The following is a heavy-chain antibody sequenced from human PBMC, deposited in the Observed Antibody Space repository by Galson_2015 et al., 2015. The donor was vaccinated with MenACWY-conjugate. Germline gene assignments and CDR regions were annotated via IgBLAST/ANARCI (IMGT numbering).Heavy chain of an antibody. CDR1: GYTFATYA. CDR2: INAGNGNT. V-gene: IGHV1-3*01. CDR3: ATPLWVGELSGGRTFDY. J-gene: IGHJ4*02. Sequence: SVKVSCKASGYTFATYAIHWVRQAPGQRLEYLGWINAGNGNTRRAQKLQGRVTITRDTSANTAYMELSSLRSEDTAVYYCATPLWVGELSGGRTFDYWGRGTLLTVSS. D-gene: IGHD3-10*01.